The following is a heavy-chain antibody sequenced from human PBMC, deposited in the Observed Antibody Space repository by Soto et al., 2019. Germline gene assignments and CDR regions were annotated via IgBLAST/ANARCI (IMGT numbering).Heavy chain of an antibody. J-gene: IGHJ4*02. Sequence: QVQLQESGPGLVKPSGTLSLTCAVSGGAISSSKWWSWVRQPPGKGLEWIGEIYQSGSTNYNPSLESRVRMSVDKSRNQFSLKLTSVSAADTAVYYCARASATIAAAAIFDYWGQGNLVTVSS. CDR3: ARASATIAAAAIFDY. V-gene: IGHV4-4*02. CDR2: IYQSGST. D-gene: IGHD6-13*01. CDR1: GGAISSSKW.